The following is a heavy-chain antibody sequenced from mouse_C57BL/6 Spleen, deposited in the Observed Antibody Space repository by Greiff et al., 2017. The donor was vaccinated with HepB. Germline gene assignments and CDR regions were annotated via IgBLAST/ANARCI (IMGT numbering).Heavy chain of an antibody. Sequence: EVQLQESGPGLVKPSQSLSLTCSVTGYSITSGYYWNWIRQFPGNKLEWMGYISYDGSNNYNPSLKNRISITRDTSKNQFFLKLNSVTTEDTATYYCARGGYDSPMDYWGQGTSVTVSS. CDR3: ARGGYDSPMDY. D-gene: IGHD2-4*01. CDR2: ISYDGSN. CDR1: GYSITSGYY. V-gene: IGHV3-6*01. J-gene: IGHJ4*01.